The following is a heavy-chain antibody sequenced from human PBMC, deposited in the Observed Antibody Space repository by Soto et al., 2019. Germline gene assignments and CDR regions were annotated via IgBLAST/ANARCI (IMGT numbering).Heavy chain of an antibody. CDR1: GYSFTSYW. J-gene: IGHJ4*02. CDR2: IYPGDSDT. D-gene: IGHD5-18*01. Sequence: GESLKISCKGSGYSFTSYWIGWVRQMPGKGLEWMGIIYPGDSDTRYSPSFQGQVTISADKSISTAYLQWSSLKASDTAMYYCERLRWIQSLPSYFDYWGQGPLVTVSS. V-gene: IGHV5-51*01. CDR3: ERLRWIQSLPSYFDY.